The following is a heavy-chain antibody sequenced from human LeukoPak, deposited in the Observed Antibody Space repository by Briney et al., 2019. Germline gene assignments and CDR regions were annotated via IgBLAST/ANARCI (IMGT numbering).Heavy chain of an antibody. V-gene: IGHV1-8*01. CDR3: ARWRELYYYYMDV. CDR1: GYTFTSYD. J-gene: IGHJ6*03. CDR2: MNPNSGNT. D-gene: IGHD1-26*01. Sequence: ASLKVSCKASGYTFTSYDINWGRPAPRQGLGRMGWMNPNSGNTGYAQKFQGRVTMTSNTSISTAYIELSSLRSEDTAVYYCARWRELYYYYMDVWGKGTTVTISS.